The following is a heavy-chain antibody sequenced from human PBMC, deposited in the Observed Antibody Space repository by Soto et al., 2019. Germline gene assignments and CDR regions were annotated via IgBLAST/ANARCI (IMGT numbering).Heavy chain of an antibody. CDR3: GRVRQGCSANNCYFDP. V-gene: IGHV4-4*07. Sequence: QVQQLESGPGLVKPWDTLSLTCTVSGAYVSDFSWSWIRQPAGKGLEWIGRITVNGITQYTPSFRSRVTMSMDTSRNQFSLNLQSATAADTAIYYCGRVRQGCSANNCYFDPWGQGTQVTISS. CDR2: ITVNGIT. CDR1: GAYVSDFS. D-gene: IGHD1-1*01. J-gene: IGHJ5*01.